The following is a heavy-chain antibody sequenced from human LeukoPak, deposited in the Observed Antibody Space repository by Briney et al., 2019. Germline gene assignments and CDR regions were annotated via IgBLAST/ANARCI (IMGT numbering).Heavy chain of an antibody. V-gene: IGHV1-18*01. Sequence: ASVKVSFKASGYTFTSYGISWVRQAPGQGLEWMGWISAYNGNTNYAQKLQGRVTMTTDTSTSTAYMELRSLRSDDTAVYYCATYSYYDSSGYNFDYWGQGTLVTVSS. CDR1: GYTFTSYG. J-gene: IGHJ4*02. CDR3: ATYSYYDSSGYNFDY. D-gene: IGHD3-22*01. CDR2: ISAYNGNT.